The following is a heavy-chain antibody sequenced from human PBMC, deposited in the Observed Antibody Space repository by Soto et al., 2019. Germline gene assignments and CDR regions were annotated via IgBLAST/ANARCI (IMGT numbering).Heavy chain of an antibody. V-gene: IGHV4-59*08. Sequence: SETLSFTCTVSGGSISSYYWSWIRQPPGKGLEWIGYVYYSGSTNYNPSLKSRVTISVDTSKNQFSLKLSSVTPTDTAVYYCARRSSSSLGSLFDPWGRGILVTVSS. CDR3: ARRSSSSLGSLFDP. CDR1: GGSISSYY. CDR2: VYYSGST. D-gene: IGHD6-6*01. J-gene: IGHJ5*02.